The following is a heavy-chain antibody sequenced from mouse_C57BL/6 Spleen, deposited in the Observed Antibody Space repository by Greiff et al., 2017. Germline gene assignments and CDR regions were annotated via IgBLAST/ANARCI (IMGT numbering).Heavy chain of an antibody. Sequence: QVQLKQSGAELVKPGASVKISCKASGYAFSSSWMNWVKQRPGKGLEWIGQIYPGDGDTNYNGKFKGKATLTADKSSSTAYLQLSSLTSEDSAVYFCSRLDITTVVADARDYWGQGTSVTVSS. CDR1: GYAFSSSW. CDR3: SRLDITTVVADARDY. D-gene: IGHD1-1*01. V-gene: IGHV1-80*01. CDR2: IYPGDGDT. J-gene: IGHJ4*01.